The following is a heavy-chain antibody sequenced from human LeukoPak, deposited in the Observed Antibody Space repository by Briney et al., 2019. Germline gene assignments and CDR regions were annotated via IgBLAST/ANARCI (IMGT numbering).Heavy chain of an antibody. D-gene: IGHD6-19*01. CDR2: VGGRGGST. Sequence: PGGSLRLSCAASGFTFSSYAMSWVRQAPGEGLEWVSAVGGRGGSTYYADSVKGRFTISRDNSKNTLYLQMNSLRAEDTAVYYCAKPTAVAGDAFDIWGQGTTVTVSS. CDR1: GFTFSSYA. J-gene: IGHJ3*02. V-gene: IGHV3-23*01. CDR3: AKPTAVAGDAFDI.